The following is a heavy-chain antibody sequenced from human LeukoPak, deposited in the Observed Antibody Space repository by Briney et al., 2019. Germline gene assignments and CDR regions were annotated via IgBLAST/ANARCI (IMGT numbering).Heavy chain of an antibody. CDR3: AREYCSGGSCLHTFDY. D-gene: IGHD2-15*01. Sequence: SETLSLTCTVSGGSISSGGYYWSWIRQPPGKGLEWIGYIYHSGSTYYNPSLKSRVTISVDRSKNQFSLKLSSVTAADTAVYYCAREYCSGGSCLHTFDYWGQGTLVTVSS. V-gene: IGHV4-30-2*01. CDR2: IYHSGST. CDR1: GGSISSGGYY. J-gene: IGHJ4*02.